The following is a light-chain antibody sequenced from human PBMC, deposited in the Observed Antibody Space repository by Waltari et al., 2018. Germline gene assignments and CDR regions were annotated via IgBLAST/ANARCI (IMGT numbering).Light chain of an antibody. V-gene: IGKV3-20*01. Sequence: EIVLTQSPGTLSSSPGERATLSFRASQSVTSGYLAWYQQKPGQAPRLLIYGPSSRATGIPDRFSGSGSGTDFTLTISRLEPEDFAVYYCQQYGSSPLTFGGGTKVEIK. CDR3: QQYGSSPLT. J-gene: IGKJ4*01. CDR2: GPS. CDR1: QSVTSGY.